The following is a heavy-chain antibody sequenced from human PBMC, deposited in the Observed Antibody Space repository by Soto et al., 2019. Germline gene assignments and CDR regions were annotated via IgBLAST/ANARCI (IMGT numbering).Heavy chain of an antibody. Sequence: SLRLSCAASGFTFSSYAMSWVRQAPGKGLEWVSAISGSGGSTYYADSVKGRFTISRDNSKNTLYLQMNSLRAEDTAVYYCAKDRGSSWYLEEFDYWGPGTLVTVSS. CDR1: GFTFSSYA. D-gene: IGHD6-13*01. CDR3: AKDRGSSWYLEEFDY. CDR2: ISGSGGST. V-gene: IGHV3-23*01. J-gene: IGHJ4*02.